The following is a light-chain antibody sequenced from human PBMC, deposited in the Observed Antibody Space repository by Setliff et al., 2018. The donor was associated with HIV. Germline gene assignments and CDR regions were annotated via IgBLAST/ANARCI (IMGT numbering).Light chain of an antibody. V-gene: IGLV2-23*02. CDR3: CSYVTGSTYV. J-gene: IGLJ1*01. CDR2: DVT. CDR1: SSDVGGYNY. Sequence: QSALTQPASVSGSPGQSITISCTGTSSDVGGYNYVSWYQHYPGKAPKFMIYDVTTRPSGVSNRFSGSKSGNTASLTISGLQAEDEADYFCCSYVTGSTYVCGTGTMVTVL.